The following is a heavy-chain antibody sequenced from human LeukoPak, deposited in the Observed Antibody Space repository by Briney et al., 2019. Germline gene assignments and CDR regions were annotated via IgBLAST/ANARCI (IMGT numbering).Heavy chain of an antibody. CDR2: INPNSGGT. D-gene: IGHD1-1*01. J-gene: IGHJ4*02. Sequence: ASVKVSCTASGYTFTGYYMHWVRQAPGQGLEWMGWINPNSGGTNYAQKFQGRVTMTRDTSISTAYMELSRLRSDDTAVYYCARGLYNWNDRGFDYWGQGTLVTVSS. CDR1: GYTFTGYY. V-gene: IGHV1-2*02. CDR3: ARGLYNWNDRGFDY.